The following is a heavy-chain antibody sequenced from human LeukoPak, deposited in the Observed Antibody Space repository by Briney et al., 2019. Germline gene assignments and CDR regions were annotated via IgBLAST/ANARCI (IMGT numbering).Heavy chain of an antibody. Sequence: GGSLRLSCAASGFTFSSYWMSWVRQAPGKGLEWVANIKQDGSEKYYVDSVKGRFTISRDNAKNSLYLQMNSLRAEDTAVYYCAREIVVVPAPYAVAFDIWGQGTMVTVSS. CDR1: GFTFSSYW. CDR2: IKQDGSEK. J-gene: IGHJ3*02. V-gene: IGHV3-7*01. D-gene: IGHD2-2*01. CDR3: AREIVVVPAPYAVAFDI.